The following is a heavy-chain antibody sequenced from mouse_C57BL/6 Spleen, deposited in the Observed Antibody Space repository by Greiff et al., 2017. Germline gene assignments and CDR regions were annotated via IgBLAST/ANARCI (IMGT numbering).Heavy chain of an antibody. D-gene: IGHD3-2*02. J-gene: IGHJ3*01. CDR2: IWSGGST. CDR1: GFSLTSYG. CDR3: ARGTAQAPFAY. Sequence: VMLVESGPGLVQPSQSLSITCTVSGFSLTSYGVHWVRQSPGKGLEWLGVIWSGGSTDYNAAFISRLSISKDNSKSQVFFKMNSLQADDTAIYYCARGTAQAPFAYWGQGTLVTVSA. V-gene: IGHV2-2*01.